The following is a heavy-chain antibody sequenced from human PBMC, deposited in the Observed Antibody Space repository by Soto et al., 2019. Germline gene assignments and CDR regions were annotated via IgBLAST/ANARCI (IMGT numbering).Heavy chain of an antibody. CDR1: GGSISSYY. J-gene: IGHJ6*04. Sequence: QVQLQESGPGLVKPSETLSLTCTVSGGSISSYYWSWIRQPPGKGLEWIGNIDYSGRTNYNPSLKRRVTISVDTSKNQFSLKLSSVTAADTAVYYCATLTTVTSCCMDVWGKGTTVTVSP. CDR3: ATLTTVTSCCMDV. V-gene: IGHV4-59*08. CDR2: IDYSGRT. D-gene: IGHD4-4*01.